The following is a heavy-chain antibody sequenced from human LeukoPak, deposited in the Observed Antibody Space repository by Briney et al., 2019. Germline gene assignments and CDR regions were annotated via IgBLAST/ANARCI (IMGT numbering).Heavy chain of an antibody. CDR3: AAGRGSSGYSYYFDY. CDR2: IVVGSGNT. CDR1: GFTFTSSA. J-gene: IGHJ4*02. V-gene: IGHV1-58*02. D-gene: IGHD3-22*01. Sequence: ASVKVSCKASGFTFTSSAMQWVRQARGQRFEWIGWIVVGSGNTNYAQKFQERVTITRDMSTSTAYMELSSLRSEDTAVYYCAAGRGSSGYSYYFDYWGQGTLVTVSS.